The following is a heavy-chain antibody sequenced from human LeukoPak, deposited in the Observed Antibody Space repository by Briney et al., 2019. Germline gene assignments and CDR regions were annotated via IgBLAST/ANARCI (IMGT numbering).Heavy chain of an antibody. CDR2: ISSSSSYI. Sequence: GGSLRLSCAASGFTFSSYSMNWVRQAPGKGLEWVSSISSSSSYIYYADSVKGRFTISRDNAKNSLYLQMNSLRAEDTAVYYCARDRGYSNSLGYFDLWGRGTLVTVSP. J-gene: IGHJ2*01. CDR3: ARDRGYSNSLGYFDL. D-gene: IGHD4-11*01. V-gene: IGHV3-21*01. CDR1: GFTFSSYS.